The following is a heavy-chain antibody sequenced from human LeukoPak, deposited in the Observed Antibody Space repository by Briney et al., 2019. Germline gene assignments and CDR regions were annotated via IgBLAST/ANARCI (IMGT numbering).Heavy chain of an antibody. D-gene: IGHD5-18*01. CDR2: INHSGST. CDR1: GGSFSSYY. J-gene: IGHJ5*02. CDR3: ARAGYSYGYQASRYWFDP. Sequence: SETLSLTCAVYGGSFSSYYWSWILRPPGKGLEWIGEINHSGSTNYNPSLKSRVTISVATSKNQLSLKLRSVTAADKAMYYCARAGYSYGYQASRYWFDPWGQGTLVTVSS. V-gene: IGHV4-34*01.